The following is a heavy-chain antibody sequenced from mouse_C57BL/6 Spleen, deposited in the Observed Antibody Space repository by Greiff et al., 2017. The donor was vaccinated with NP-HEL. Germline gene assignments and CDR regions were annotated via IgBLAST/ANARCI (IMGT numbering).Heavy chain of an antibody. D-gene: IGHD3-3*01. V-gene: IGHV1-50*01. J-gene: IGHJ2*01. CDR3: ARRGDRYFDY. CDR2: IDPSDSYI. Sequence: QVQLQQSGAELVKPGASVKLSCKASGYMFTSYWMQWVKQRPGQGLEWIGEIDPSDSYINYNQKFKGKATLTVDTSSSTAYMQLSSLTSEDSAVYYCARRGDRYFDYWGQGTTLTVSS. CDR1: GYMFTSYW.